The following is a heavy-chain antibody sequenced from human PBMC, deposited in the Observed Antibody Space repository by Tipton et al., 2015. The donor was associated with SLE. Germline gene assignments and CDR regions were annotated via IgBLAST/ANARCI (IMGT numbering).Heavy chain of an antibody. CDR1: GGTFSSYA. Sequence: QLVQSGAEVKKPGSSVKVSCKASGGTFSSYAVSWVRQAPGQGLEWMGWINTDTGNPIYAQGFTGRFVFSLDTSVSTAYLQISSLKAEDTAVYYCARDIRAAAGPFDLWGQGTLVAVSS. V-gene: IGHV7-4-1*02. CDR3: ARDIRAAAGPFDL. D-gene: IGHD6-13*01. CDR2: INTDTGNP. J-gene: IGHJ4*02.